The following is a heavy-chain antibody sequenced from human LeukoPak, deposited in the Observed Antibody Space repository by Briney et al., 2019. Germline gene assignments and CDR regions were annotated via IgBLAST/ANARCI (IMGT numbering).Heavy chain of an antibody. CDR2: IYPGDSDT. CDR1: GYSFTSYW. Sequence: GESLKISCKGSGYSFTSYWIGWVRQMPGKGLEWMGIIYPGDSDTRYSPSFQGQVTISADKSISTAYLQWSSLKASDTAMYYCARLYSDIVVPAATPFYYYMDVWGKGTTVTVSS. V-gene: IGHV5-51*01. D-gene: IGHD2-2*01. J-gene: IGHJ6*03. CDR3: ARLYSDIVVPAATPFYYYMDV.